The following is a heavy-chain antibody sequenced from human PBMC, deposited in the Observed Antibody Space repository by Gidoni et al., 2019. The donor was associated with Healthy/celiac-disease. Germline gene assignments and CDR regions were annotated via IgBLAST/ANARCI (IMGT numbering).Heavy chain of an antibody. J-gene: IGHJ6*02. CDR2: ISSSGSTI. Sequence: QVQLVESGGGLVKPGGSLRPSCAASGFTFRDYYMSWIRQAPGKGLEWVSYISSSGSTIYYADSVKGRFTISRDNAKNSLYLQMNSLRAEDTAVYYCARDFLGAAPQEGYYYYYGMDVWGQGTTVTVSS. CDR1: GFTFRDYY. D-gene: IGHD6-6*01. CDR3: ARDFLGAAPQEGYYYYYGMDV. V-gene: IGHV3-11*01.